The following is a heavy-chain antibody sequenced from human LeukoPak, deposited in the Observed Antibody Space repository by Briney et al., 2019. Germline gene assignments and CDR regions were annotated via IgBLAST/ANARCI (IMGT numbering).Heavy chain of an antibody. V-gene: IGHV3-48*04. CDR1: GFTFSSYS. CDR3: ARDAVGIYRIIDY. D-gene: IGHD6-13*01. Sequence: GGSLRLSCVASGFTFSSYSMNWVRQAPGAGLEWISYISSSSRTIYYADSVKGRFTISRDNAKNSLYLQMNSLRAEDTAVYYCARDAVGIYRIIDYWGQGTLVTVSS. CDR2: ISSSSRTI. J-gene: IGHJ4*02.